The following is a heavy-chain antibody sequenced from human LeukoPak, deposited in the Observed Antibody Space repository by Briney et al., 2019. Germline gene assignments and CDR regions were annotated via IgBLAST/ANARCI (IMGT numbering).Heavy chain of an antibody. V-gene: IGHV5-51*01. CDR1: GYTFTNYW. J-gene: IGHJ4*02. CDR3: ARHGPLEMATTDIDF. CDR2: IYPGNSDT. Sequence: GESLKISCKGSGYTFTNYWIGWVRQMPGKGLEWMEIIYPGNSDTRYSPSFQGRVTISADKSINTAYLQWSSLKASDTAIYYCARHGPLEMATTDIDFWGQGILVTVSS. D-gene: IGHD5-24*01.